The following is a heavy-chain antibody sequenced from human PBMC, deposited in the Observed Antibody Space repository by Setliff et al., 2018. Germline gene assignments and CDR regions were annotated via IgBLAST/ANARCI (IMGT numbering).Heavy chain of an antibody. CDR2: IYSGGST. CDR3: ARDQGPHAAHFRALGYGMDV. D-gene: IGHD6-13*01. V-gene: IGHV3-66*01. J-gene: IGHJ6*02. Sequence: GGSLRLSCAASGFTVTDNYMSWVRQAPGKGLEWVSIIYSGGSTYYGDSVKGRFTISRDKSKNKVFLQMNSLRAEDTAVYYCARDQGPHAAHFRALGYGMDVWGQGTTVTVSS. CDR1: GFTVTDNY.